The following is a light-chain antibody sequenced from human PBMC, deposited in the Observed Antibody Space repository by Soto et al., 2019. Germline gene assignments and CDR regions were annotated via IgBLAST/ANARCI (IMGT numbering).Light chain of an antibody. Sequence: DIQMTQSPSTLSASVGDRVTITCRASQSISSWLAWYQQKPGKAPKLLIYDASSLESGVPSRLRGSGYGTELTLTISSMQNDDFETYYCQQYNSYTRTFGHGTKVDIK. J-gene: IGKJ1*01. CDR2: DAS. V-gene: IGKV1-5*01. CDR1: QSISSW. CDR3: QQYNSYTRT.